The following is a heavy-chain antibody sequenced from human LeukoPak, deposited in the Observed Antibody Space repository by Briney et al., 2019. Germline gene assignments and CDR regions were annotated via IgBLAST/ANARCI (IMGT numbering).Heavy chain of an antibody. D-gene: IGHD3-9*01. J-gene: IGHJ5*02. V-gene: IGHV1-18*04. CDR2: ISAYNGNT. Sequence: GASVKVSCKASGYTLTSYGISWVRQAPGQGLEWRGWISAYNGNTNYAQKLQGRVTMTTDTSTSTAYMELRSLRSDRAAVYYGSRDLGGYDILTGYLGNWFDPWGQGTLVTVS. CDR3: SRDLGGYDILTGYLGNWFDP. CDR1: GYTLTSYG.